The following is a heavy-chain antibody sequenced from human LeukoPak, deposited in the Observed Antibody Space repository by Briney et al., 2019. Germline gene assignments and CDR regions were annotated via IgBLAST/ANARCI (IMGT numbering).Heavy chain of an antibody. D-gene: IGHD1-26*01. CDR3: ARGRSNYYGMDV. Sequence: SETLSLTCSVSDGSINSYYWNWIRRPPGKGLEWIGYIYYNGNTNYSPSLKSRVTMSVDTSKNLFSLKVSSVTAADTAVYYCARGRSNYYGMDVWGQGTTITVSS. J-gene: IGHJ6*02. CDR2: IYYNGNT. V-gene: IGHV4-59*01. CDR1: DGSINSYY.